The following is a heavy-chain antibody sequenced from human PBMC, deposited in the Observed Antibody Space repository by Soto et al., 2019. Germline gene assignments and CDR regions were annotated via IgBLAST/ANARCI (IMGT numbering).Heavy chain of an antibody. J-gene: IGHJ5*02. V-gene: IGHV3-30-3*01. Sequence: QVQLVESGGGVVQPGRSLRLSCAASGFTFSSYAMHWVRQAPGKGLEWVAVISYDGSNKYYADSVKGRFTISRDNSKNTLYLQMNSLRAEDTAVYYCARDRLEWLPYNWFDPWGQGTLVTVSS. D-gene: IGHD3-3*01. CDR2: ISYDGSNK. CDR1: GFTFSSYA. CDR3: ARDRLEWLPYNWFDP.